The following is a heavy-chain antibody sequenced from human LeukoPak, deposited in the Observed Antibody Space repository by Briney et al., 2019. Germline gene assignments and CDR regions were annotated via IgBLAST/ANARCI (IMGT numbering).Heavy chain of an antibody. J-gene: IGHJ4*02. CDR2: IQFDGSNK. Sequence: GRSLRLSCAASGFTFSSYGMHWVRQAPGKGLEWVAFIQFDGSNKNYVDSVKGRFTISRDNSMNTLYLQMNSLRAEDTAVYYCVKDKSSSSSSGLKYYFDYWGQGTLVTVSP. D-gene: IGHD6-6*01. CDR1: GFTFSSYG. CDR3: VKDKSSSSSSGLKYYFDY. V-gene: IGHV3-30*02.